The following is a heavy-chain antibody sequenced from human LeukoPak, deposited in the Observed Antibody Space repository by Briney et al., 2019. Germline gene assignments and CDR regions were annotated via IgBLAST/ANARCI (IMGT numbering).Heavy chain of an antibody. CDR1: GGSISSYY. V-gene: IGHV4-59*01. D-gene: IGHD2-2*01. CDR2: IYYSGST. Sequence: SETLSLTCTVSGGSISSYYWSWIRQPPGKGLEWIGYIYYSGSTNYNPSLKSRVTISVDTSRNQFSLKLSSVTAADTAVYYCARAPVYCSSTSCHDKWAFDIWGQGTMVTVSS. CDR3: ARAPVYCSSTSCHDKWAFDI. J-gene: IGHJ3*02.